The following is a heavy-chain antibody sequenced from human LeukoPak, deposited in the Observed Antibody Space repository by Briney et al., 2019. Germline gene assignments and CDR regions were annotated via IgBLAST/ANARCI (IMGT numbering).Heavy chain of an antibody. D-gene: IGHD3-3*01. CDR3: AQDQGGYYDFWSGYSSEYFDY. J-gene: IGHJ4*02. CDR2: ISYDGSNK. Sequence: GGSLRLSCAASGFTFSSYGMHWVRQAPGKGLEWVAVISYDGSNKYYADSVKGRFTISRDNSKNTLYLQMNSLGAEDTAVYYCAQDQGGYYDFWSGYSSEYFDYWGQGTLVTVSS. CDR1: GFTFSSYG. V-gene: IGHV3-30*18.